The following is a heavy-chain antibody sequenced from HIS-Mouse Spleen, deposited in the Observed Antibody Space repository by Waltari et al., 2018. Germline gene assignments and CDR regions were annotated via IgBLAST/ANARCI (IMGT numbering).Heavy chain of an antibody. CDR2: IYPGDSDT. Sequence: EVQLVQSGAEVKKPGESLKISCKGSGYSFTSYWIGWVPPMPGKGLEWMGIIYPGDSDTRYSPSFQGQVTISADKSISTAYLQWSSLKASDTAMYYCARLRYSSSWLEYFQHWGQGTLVTVSS. V-gene: IGHV5-51*03. J-gene: IGHJ1*01. CDR1: GYSFTSYW. CDR3: ARLRYSSSWLEYFQH. D-gene: IGHD6-13*01.